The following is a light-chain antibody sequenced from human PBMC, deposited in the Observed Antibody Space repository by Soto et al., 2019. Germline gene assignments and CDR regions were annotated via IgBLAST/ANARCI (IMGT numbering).Light chain of an antibody. CDR3: SSYSTSSPLVV. CDR1: SSDVGGYNY. CDR2: DVN. V-gene: IGLV2-14*01. J-gene: IGLJ2*01. Sequence: QSALTQPASVSGSPGQSITISCIGTSSDVGGYNYVSWYQQSPGTVPKLMIYDVNNRPSGVSNRFSGSKSDNTASLTISGLQAEDEADYNCSSYSTSSPLVVFGGGTKLTVL.